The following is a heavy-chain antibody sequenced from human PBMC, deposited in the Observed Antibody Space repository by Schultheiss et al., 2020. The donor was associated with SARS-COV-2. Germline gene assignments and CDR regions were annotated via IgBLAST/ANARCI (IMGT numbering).Heavy chain of an antibody. D-gene: IGHD6-13*01. CDR3: ARARYSNPRPPNFNY. CDR1: GFSFGSHW. J-gene: IGHJ4*02. Sequence: GESLKISCAASGFSFGSHWMTWVRQAPGKGLEWVANIKQDGSEKYYVDSVKGRFTISRDNAKNSLYLQMNSLRAEDTAVYYCARARYSNPRPPNFNYWGQGTLVTVSS. V-gene: IGHV3-7*01. CDR2: IKQDGSEK.